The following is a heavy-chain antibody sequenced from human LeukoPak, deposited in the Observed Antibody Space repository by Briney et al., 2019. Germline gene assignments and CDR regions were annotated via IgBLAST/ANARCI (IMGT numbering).Heavy chain of an antibody. CDR3: AKPEDSGYDGLV. V-gene: IGHV3-53*01. CDR1: GFTLSSNY. Sequence: GGSLRLSCAASGFTLSSNYMSWVRQAPGKGLEWVSVIYSGGSTYYADSAKGRFTISRDNSKNTLYLQMNSLRAEDTAVYYCAKPEDSGYDGLVWGQGTLVTVSS. D-gene: IGHD5-12*01. CDR2: IYSGGST. J-gene: IGHJ4*02.